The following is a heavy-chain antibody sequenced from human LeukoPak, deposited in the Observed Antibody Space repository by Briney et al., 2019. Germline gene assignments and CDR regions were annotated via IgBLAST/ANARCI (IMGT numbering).Heavy chain of an antibody. CDR1: GYTFTGYY. Sequence: ASVKVSCKASGYTFTGYYMHWVRQAPGQGLEWMGWINPNTGGTNYAQKFQGRVTMTRDTSINTAYMELSSLRSDDTALYYCAREGPYFDYWGQGILVTVSS. CDR3: AREGPYFDY. J-gene: IGHJ4*02. V-gene: IGHV1-2*02. CDR2: INPNTGGT.